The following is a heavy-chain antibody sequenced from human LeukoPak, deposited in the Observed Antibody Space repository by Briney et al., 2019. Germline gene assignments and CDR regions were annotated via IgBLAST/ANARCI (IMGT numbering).Heavy chain of an antibody. Sequence: GGSLRLSCAASGFTFSDYSMNWVRQAPGKGLEWVAIISYDGRNTYYSDSVKGRFTISRDNSKNTLYLHMNSLRPEDTAVYYCARDSSLSCCGGDCFHFDYWGQGILVTVSS. D-gene: IGHD2-21*02. CDR1: GFTFSDYS. CDR3: ARDSSLSCCGGDCFHFDY. V-gene: IGHV3-30*06. CDR2: ISYDGRNT. J-gene: IGHJ4*02.